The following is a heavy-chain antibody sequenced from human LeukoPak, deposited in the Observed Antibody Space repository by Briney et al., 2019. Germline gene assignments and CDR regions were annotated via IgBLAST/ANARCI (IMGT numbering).Heavy chain of an antibody. CDR1: GFTFSSYS. CDR2: ISSSSSYI. V-gene: IGHV3-21*01. D-gene: IGHD3-3*01. J-gene: IGHJ5*02. Sequence: GGSLRLSCAASGFTFSSYSMNWVRQAPGKGLEWVSSISSSSSYIYYADSVKGRFTISRDNAKNSLYLQMNSLRAEDTAVYYCARDHSITIFPHNWFDPWGQGTLVTVSS. CDR3: ARDHSITIFPHNWFDP.